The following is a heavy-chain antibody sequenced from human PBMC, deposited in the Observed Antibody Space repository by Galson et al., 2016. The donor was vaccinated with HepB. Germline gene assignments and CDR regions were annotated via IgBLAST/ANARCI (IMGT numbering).Heavy chain of an antibody. CDR3: VRGVYGDHGWFDY. CDR2: IYSGGTT. D-gene: IGHD4-17*01. J-gene: IGHJ4*02. Sequence: SLRLSRAASGVTVSNNYMTWVRQAAGKGLEYVSVIYSGGTTYYADSVKGRFTISRDNSQNSLFLQTNPLRAEDTAVYVCVRGVYGDHGWFDYWGQGTLVTGSS. V-gene: IGHV3-66*02. CDR1: GVTVSNNY.